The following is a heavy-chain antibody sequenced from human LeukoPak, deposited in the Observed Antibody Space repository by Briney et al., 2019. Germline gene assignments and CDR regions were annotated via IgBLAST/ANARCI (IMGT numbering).Heavy chain of an antibody. CDR2: IYTSGST. Sequence: ASETLSLTCTVPGGSISSYYWSWIRQPARRRLEWSVRIYTSGSTNYNPSLKSRVTMSVDTSKNQFSLKLRSVTAADTAVYYCARVGVNDYDSSGSFDYWGQGTLVTVSS. D-gene: IGHD3-22*01. V-gene: IGHV4-4*07. J-gene: IGHJ4*02. CDR3: ARVGVNDYDSSGSFDY. CDR1: GGSISSYY.